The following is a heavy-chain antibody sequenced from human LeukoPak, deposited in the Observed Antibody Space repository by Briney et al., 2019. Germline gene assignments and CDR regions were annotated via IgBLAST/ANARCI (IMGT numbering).Heavy chain of an antibody. V-gene: IGHV4-59*01. D-gene: IGHD3-22*01. J-gene: IGHJ4*02. CDR3: ARFYYDSSGYGLDY. CDR1: GASISNYY. Sequence: SETLSLTCVVSGASISNYYWSWIRQPPGKGLEWIGYISESGIANYNPSLKSRVTISPDTSKNQFSLKLSSVTGADTAVYYCARFYYDSSGYGLDYWGQGTLVTVSS. CDR2: ISESGIA.